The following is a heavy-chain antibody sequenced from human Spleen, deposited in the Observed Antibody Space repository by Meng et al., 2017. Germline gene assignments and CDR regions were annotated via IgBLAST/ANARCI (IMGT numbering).Heavy chain of an antibody. V-gene: IGHV3-30*01. Sequence: SLKISCAASGFTFSSYAMHWVRQAPGKGLEWVAVISYDGSNKYYADSVKGRFTISRDNSKNTLYLQMNSLRAEDTAVYYCARDKWVGANYFDYWGQGTLVTVSS. D-gene: IGHD2-8*01. CDR1: GFTFSSYA. J-gene: IGHJ4*02. CDR2: ISYDGSNK. CDR3: ARDKWVGANYFDY.